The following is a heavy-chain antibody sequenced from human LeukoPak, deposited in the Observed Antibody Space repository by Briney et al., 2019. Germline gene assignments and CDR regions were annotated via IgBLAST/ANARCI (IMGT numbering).Heavy chain of an antibody. CDR1: GGTFSSYA. V-gene: IGHV1-69*06. CDR2: IIPIFGTA. CDR3: ARDLAYGSGSLDY. D-gene: IGHD3-10*01. J-gene: IGHJ4*02. Sequence: EASVKVSCKASGGTFSSYAIRWVRQAPGQGLEWMGGIIPIFGTANYAQKFQGRVTITADKSTSTAYMELSSLRSEDTAVYYCARDLAYGSGSLDYGGQGTLVTVSS.